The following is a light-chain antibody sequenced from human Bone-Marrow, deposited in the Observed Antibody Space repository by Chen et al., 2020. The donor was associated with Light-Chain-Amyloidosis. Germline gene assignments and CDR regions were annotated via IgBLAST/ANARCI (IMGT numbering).Light chain of an antibody. Sequence: SSDLTQPPPVPVSPGLTARNTCSVDDLPTKYAYWSYQKTGQAPALVIHRDTERPSGISERFSGSSSGTTATLTISGVQAEDEADYHCQSADSSGTYEVIFGGGTKLTVL. CDR1: DLPTKY. CDR2: RDT. J-gene: IGLJ2*01. CDR3: QSADSSGTYEVI. V-gene: IGLV3-25*03.